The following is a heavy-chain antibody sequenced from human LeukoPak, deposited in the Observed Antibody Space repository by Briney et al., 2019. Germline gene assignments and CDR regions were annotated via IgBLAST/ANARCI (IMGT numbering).Heavy chain of an antibody. J-gene: IGHJ4*02. CDR2: INPNSGGT. CDR3: ARDEAGEYSSSPVDY. D-gene: IGHD6-6*01. Sequence: EASVKVSCKASGYTFTGYYMHWVRQAPGQGLEWMGWINPNSGGTNYAQKFQGRVTMTRDTSISTAYMELSRLRSDDTAVYYCARDEAGEYSSSPVDYWGQGTLVTVSS. V-gene: IGHV1-2*02. CDR1: GYTFTGYY.